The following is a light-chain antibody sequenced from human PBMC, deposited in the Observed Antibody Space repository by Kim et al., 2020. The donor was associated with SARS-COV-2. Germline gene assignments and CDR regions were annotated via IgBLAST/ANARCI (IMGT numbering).Light chain of an antibody. V-gene: IGKV1-5*03. J-gene: IGKJ2*01. Sequence: DIQMTQSPSTLSASVGDRVTITCRASQSISSWLAWYQQKTGKAPKLLIYKASSLESGVPSRFSGSGSGTEFTLTINSLQPDDFATYYCQQYNTYPYTFGQGTKLEI. CDR2: KAS. CDR1: QSISSW. CDR3: QQYNTYPYT.